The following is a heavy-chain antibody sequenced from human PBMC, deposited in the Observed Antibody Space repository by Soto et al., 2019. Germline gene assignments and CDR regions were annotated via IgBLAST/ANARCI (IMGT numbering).Heavy chain of an antibody. CDR1: GVSISRYY. D-gene: IGHD3-16*01. V-gene: IGHV4-59*01. CDR3: ARDMSLMLRPYYRMEV. Sequence: SETRSLSCTVSGVSISRYYGSWGRQPRGKGVGWMGYIYYSGSTNYNPSLKSRVTIAVDTSKNQFSLKLSSVTAADTAVYYCARDMSLMLRPYYRMEVWGQGTTATVSS. J-gene: IGHJ6*01. CDR2: IYYSGST.